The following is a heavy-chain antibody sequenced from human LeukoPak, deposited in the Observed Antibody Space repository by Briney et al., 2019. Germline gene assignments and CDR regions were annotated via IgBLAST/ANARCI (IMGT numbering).Heavy chain of an antibody. Sequence: PGGSLRLSCAASGFTFSSYAMSWVRQAPGKGLEWVSAISGSGGSTYYADSVKGRFTISRDNSKNTLYLQMNSLRAEDTAVYYCAKAGGGYCSSTSCHFDYWGQGTLVTVSS. CDR3: AKAGGGYCSSTSCHFDY. CDR2: ISGSGGST. V-gene: IGHV3-23*01. J-gene: IGHJ4*02. CDR1: GFTFSSYA. D-gene: IGHD2-2*01.